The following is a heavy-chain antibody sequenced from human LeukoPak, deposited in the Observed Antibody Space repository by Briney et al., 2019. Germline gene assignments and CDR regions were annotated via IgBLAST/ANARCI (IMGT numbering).Heavy chain of an antibody. CDR1: GFTFSSYA. CDR3: ARDHVAAAPYYFDY. Sequence: PGGSLRLSCAASGFTFSSYAMSWVRQAPGKGLEWVSAISGSGGSTYYADSVKGRFTISRDNAKNSLYLQMNSLRAEDTAVYYCARDHVAAAPYYFDYWGQGTLVTVSS. J-gene: IGHJ4*02. CDR2: ISGSGGST. D-gene: IGHD6-13*01. V-gene: IGHV3-23*01.